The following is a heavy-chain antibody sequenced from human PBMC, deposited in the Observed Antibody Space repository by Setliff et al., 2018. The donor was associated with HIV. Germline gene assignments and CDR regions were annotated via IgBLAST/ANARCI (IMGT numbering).Heavy chain of an antibody. D-gene: IGHD2-21*01. Sequence: GASVKVSCKASGYTFTNYYIHWVRQAPGQGLEWMGIINPSGNITNYAQKLQGRVTMTKDTSTSTVYMEVRSLRSEDTAVYYCANLAYCHGDCYSTGASDIWGQGTMVTVSS. CDR1: GYTFTNYY. CDR3: ANLAYCHGDCYSTGASDI. V-gene: IGHV1-46*01. J-gene: IGHJ3*02. CDR2: INPSGNIT.